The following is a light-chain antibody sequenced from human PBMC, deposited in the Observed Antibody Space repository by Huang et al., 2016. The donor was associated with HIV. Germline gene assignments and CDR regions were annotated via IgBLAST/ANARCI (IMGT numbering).Light chain of an antibody. V-gene: IGKV3-15*01. Sequence: EIVMTQSPATLSVSPGQRVTLSCRANRSVSTNLAWYQQRHGQAPRLLIYGSSTRAPGIPARLSGSGSVTDFSLTISSLQSEEFALYYCHQYNNWRLSFGGGTRV. CDR3: HQYNNWRLS. CDR2: GSS. J-gene: IGKJ4*01. CDR1: RSVSTN.